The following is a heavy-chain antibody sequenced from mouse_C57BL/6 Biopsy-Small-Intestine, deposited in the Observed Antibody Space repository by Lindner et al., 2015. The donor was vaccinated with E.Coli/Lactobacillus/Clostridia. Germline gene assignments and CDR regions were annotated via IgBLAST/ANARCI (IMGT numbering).Heavy chain of an antibody. CDR2: INPYNDGT. CDR3: ARSCDYDVKAMDY. Sequence: VQLQESGPELVKPGASVKMSCKASGSTFTNYIIHWVKQKPGQGLEWIGSINPYNDGTKYNENFKGKATLTSDKSSSTAYTELSSLTSEDSAVYYCARSCDYDVKAMDYWGQGTSVTVSS. J-gene: IGHJ4*01. D-gene: IGHD2-4*01. V-gene: IGHV1-14*01. CDR1: GSTFTNYI.